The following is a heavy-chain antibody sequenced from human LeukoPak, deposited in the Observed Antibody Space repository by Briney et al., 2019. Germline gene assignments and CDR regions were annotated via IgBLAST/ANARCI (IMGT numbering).Heavy chain of an antibody. Sequence: ASVKVSCKASGYTFNTYYIDWVRQAPGQGLEWMGLINPGGGDTSYAQNLQGRVTMTRDTSTSTVYLELSNLRSEDTAVYYCARGPRGQRFDYWGQGTLVTVSS. J-gene: IGHJ4*02. CDR1: GYTFNTYY. D-gene: IGHD1-1*01. CDR3: ARGPRGQRFDY. CDR2: INPGGGDT. V-gene: IGHV1-46*02.